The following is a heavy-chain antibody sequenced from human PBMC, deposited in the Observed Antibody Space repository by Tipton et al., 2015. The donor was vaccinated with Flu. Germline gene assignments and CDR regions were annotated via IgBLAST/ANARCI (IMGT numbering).Heavy chain of an antibody. D-gene: IGHD3-3*01. CDR3: ATSRLDSEGFFPLDPFDV. J-gene: IGHJ3*01. CDR2: VDPDDSDS. CDR1: GNSFTNYW. V-gene: IGHV5-51*01. Sequence: VQLVQSGAEVKKPGESLKISCKGSGNSFTNYWIVWVRQMPGKGLEWMGMVDPDDSDSRYSPSIEGQVTISADRSINTAYLQWSSLKASDPAMFHCATSRLDSEGFFPLDPFDVWGQGTVVTVSS.